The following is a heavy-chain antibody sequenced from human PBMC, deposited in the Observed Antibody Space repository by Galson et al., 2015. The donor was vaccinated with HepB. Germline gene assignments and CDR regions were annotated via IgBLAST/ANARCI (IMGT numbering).Heavy chain of an antibody. CDR2: FDPEDGET. V-gene: IGHV1-24*01. CDR1: GYTLTELS. D-gene: IGHD3-3*01. CDR3: ATYDFWSGYSHDY. J-gene: IGHJ4*02. Sequence: SVKVSCKVSGYTLTELSMHWVRQAPGKGLEWMGGFDPEDGETIYAKKFQGRVTMTEDTSTDTAYMELSSLRSEDTAVYYCATYDFWSGYSHDYWGQGSLVTVSS.